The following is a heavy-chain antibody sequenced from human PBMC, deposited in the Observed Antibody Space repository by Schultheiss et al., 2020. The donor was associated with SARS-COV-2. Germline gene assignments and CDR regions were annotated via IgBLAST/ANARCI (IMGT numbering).Heavy chain of an antibody. CDR2: IYYSGST. J-gene: IGHJ6*02. Sequence: SETLSLTCTVSGGSISSYYWSWIRQPPGKGLEWIGYIYYSGSTNYNPSLKSRVTISVDTSKNQFSLKLSSVTAADTAVYYCASKYSSSWSPYYYGMDVWGQGTTVTVSS. V-gene: IGHV4-59*08. CDR3: ASKYSSSWSPYYYGMDV. CDR1: GGSISSYY. D-gene: IGHD6-13*01.